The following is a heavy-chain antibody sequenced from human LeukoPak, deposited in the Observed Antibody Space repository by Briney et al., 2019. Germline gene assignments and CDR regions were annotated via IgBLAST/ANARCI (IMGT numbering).Heavy chain of an antibody. CDR2: INPSGGST. D-gene: IGHD1-26*01. J-gene: IGHJ4*02. V-gene: IGHV1-46*01. Sequence: GASVKVSCKASGYTFTSYGISWVRQAPGQGLEWMGIINPSGGSTSYAQKFQGRVTMTRDTSTSTVYMELSSLRSEDTAVYYCARDLGSTVGGNPLTDYWGQGTLVTVSS. CDR3: ARDLGSTVGGNPLTDY. CDR1: GYTFTSYG.